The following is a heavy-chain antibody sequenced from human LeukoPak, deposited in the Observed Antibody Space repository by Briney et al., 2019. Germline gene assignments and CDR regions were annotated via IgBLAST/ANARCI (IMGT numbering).Heavy chain of an antibody. CDR1: GFTFSSYG. J-gene: IGHJ4*02. CDR2: IRYDGSNK. V-gene: IGHV3-30*02. Sequence: PGGSLRLSCAASGFTFSSYGMHWARQAPGKGLEWVAFIRYDGSNKYYADSVKGRFTISRDNSKNTLYLQMNSLRAEDTAVYYCARNSPGYSSGWYAYWGQGTLVTVSS. CDR3: ARNSPGYSSGWYAY. D-gene: IGHD6-19*01.